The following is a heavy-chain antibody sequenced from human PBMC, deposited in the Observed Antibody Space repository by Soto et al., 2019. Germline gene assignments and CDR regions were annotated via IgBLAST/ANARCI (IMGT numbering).Heavy chain of an antibody. CDR2: IWYDGSNK. CDR1: GFTFSNYG. D-gene: IGHD3-3*01. J-gene: IGHJ4*02. Sequence: QVQLVESGGGVVQPGRSLRLSCAASGFTFSNYGMHWVRQAPGKGLEWVAVIWYDGSNKYYADSVKGRFTISRDNSKNTLYLQMNSLRAEDTAVYYCARSRDTIFGVVPDYWGQGTLVTVSS. V-gene: IGHV3-33*01. CDR3: ARSRDTIFGVVPDY.